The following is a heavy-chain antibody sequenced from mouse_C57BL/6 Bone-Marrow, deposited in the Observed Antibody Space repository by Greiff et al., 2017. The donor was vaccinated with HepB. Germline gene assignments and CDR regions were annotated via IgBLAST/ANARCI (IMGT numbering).Heavy chain of an antibody. J-gene: IGHJ1*03. CDR3: ARGVYYYGSSLV. CDR2: IYPRSGNT. D-gene: IGHD1-1*01. Sequence: VQLQQSGAELARPGASVKLSCKASGYTFTSYGISWVKQRTGQGLEWIGEIYPRSGNTYYNEKFKGKATLTADNSSSTAYMELRSLTSEDSAVYFCARGVYYYGSSLVWGTGTTVTVSS. V-gene: IGHV1-81*01. CDR1: GYTFTSYG.